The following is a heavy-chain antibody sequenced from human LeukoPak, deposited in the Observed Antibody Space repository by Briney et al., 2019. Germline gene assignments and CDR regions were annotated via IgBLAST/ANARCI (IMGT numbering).Heavy chain of an antibody. CDR2: IYSGCCT. Sequence: PRGSPRLSSAPPRFTVSAYYMTRVRQAPRKGLESVSVIYSGCCTFYADSVKGRFTVSRDNSKNTLYHQMNTLRAEDTGMYYCARGLGYCTSTTCLLPFDYWGQGTLVTVSS. V-gene: IGHV3-53*01. J-gene: IGHJ4*02. CDR3: ARGLGYCTSTTCLLPFDY. CDR1: RFTVSAYY. D-gene: IGHD2-2*01.